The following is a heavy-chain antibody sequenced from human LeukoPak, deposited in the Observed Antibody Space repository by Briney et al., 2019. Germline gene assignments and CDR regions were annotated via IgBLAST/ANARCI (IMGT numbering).Heavy chain of an antibody. CDR2: ISSSGSTI. J-gene: IGHJ5*02. V-gene: IGHV3-48*03. Sequence: PGGSLRLSCAASGFTFRSYEMNWVRQAPGKGLEWVSYISSSGSTIYHADSVKGRFTISRDNSKNTLYLQINSLRVEDTAVYYCARDGTVTAGPFDPWGQGTLVTVSS. CDR1: GFTFRSYE. D-gene: IGHD4-11*01. CDR3: ARDGTVTAGPFDP.